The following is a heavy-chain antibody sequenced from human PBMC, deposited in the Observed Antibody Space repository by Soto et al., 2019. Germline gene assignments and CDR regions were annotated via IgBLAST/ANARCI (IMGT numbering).Heavy chain of an antibody. V-gene: IGHV4-39*07. D-gene: IGHD3-22*01. CDR1: GGSISSSSYY. J-gene: IGHJ3*02. CDR2: IYHSGST. CDR3: ARTYYYDSSGPIQRNDAFDI. Sequence: PSETLSLTCTVSGGSISSSSYYWGWIRQPPGKGLEWIGYIYHSGSTYYNPSLKSRVTISVDRSKNQFSLKLSSVTAADTAVYYCARTYYYDSSGPIQRNDAFDIWGQGTMVTVSS.